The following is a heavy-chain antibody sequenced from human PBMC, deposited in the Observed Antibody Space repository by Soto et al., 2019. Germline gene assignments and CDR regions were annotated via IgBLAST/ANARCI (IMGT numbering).Heavy chain of an antibody. J-gene: IGHJ5*02. CDR3: ARAPDIVVVVAATGWFDP. D-gene: IGHD2-15*01. CDR1: GGSISSGGYY. Sequence: QVQLQESGPGLVKPSQTLSLTCTVSGGSISSGGYYWSWIRQHPGKGLEWIGYIYYSGSTYYNPSLQSRVTISVDTSKNQFSLKLSSVTAADTAVYYCARAPDIVVVVAATGWFDPWGQGTLVTVSS. V-gene: IGHV4-31*03. CDR2: IYYSGST.